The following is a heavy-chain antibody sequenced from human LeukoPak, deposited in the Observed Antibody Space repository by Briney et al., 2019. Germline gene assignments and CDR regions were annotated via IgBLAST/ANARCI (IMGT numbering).Heavy chain of an antibody. CDR1: GFTFSSYW. CDR2: ISTDGGST. V-gene: IGHV3-74*01. D-gene: IGHD2-15*01. CDR3: ARALVAPYYFDY. Sequence: GGSLRLSCEASGFTFSSYWMHWVRQAPGKGLVRVSRISTDGGSTTYADSVKGRFTISRDNAKNTLYLQLNSLRAEDTAVYYCARALVAPYYFDYWGQGALVTVSS. J-gene: IGHJ4*02.